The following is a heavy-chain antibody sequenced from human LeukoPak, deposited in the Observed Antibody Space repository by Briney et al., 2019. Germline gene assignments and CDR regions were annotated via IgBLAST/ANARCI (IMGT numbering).Heavy chain of an antibody. Sequence: SETLSLTCVVYGGSFSGYYWSWIRQPPGKGLEWIGEINHSGSTNYNPSLKGRVTISVDTSKNQFSLKLSSVTAADTAVYYCAGYCSSTSCPTHYYYYGMDVWGQGTTVTVSS. CDR2: INHSGST. D-gene: IGHD2-2*01. V-gene: IGHV4-34*01. J-gene: IGHJ6*02. CDR1: GGSFSGYY. CDR3: AGYCSSTSCPTHYYYYGMDV.